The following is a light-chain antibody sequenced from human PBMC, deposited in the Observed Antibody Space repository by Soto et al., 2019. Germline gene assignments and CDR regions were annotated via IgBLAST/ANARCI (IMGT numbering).Light chain of an antibody. CDR2: DSS. CDR1: QNVNNK. J-gene: IGKJ2*01. CDR3: QQYNNWPPVYT. Sequence: EIVMTQSPATLSVSPGERATLSCRASQNVNNKLAWYQQKPGQAPRLIIYDSSSRATGIPARFSGSGSGTDFTLTISSLQSEDFAVYYCQQYNNWPPVYTFGLGTKLEIK. V-gene: IGKV3D-15*01.